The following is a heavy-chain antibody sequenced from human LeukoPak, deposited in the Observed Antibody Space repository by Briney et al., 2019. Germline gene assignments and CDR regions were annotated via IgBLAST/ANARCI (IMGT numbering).Heavy chain of an antibody. CDR3: ARNRAAPED. D-gene: IGHD1-14*01. CDR1: GFTFSASW. Sequence: PGGSLRLSCAASGFTFSASWMTWVRQAPGKGLEWVASTNQDASVQHLVDFVKGRFAISRDNAKNSLYLQMNSLRDDDTAIYYCARNRAAPEDWGQGTLVTVSS. V-gene: IGHV3-7*01. CDR2: TNQDASVQ. J-gene: IGHJ4*02.